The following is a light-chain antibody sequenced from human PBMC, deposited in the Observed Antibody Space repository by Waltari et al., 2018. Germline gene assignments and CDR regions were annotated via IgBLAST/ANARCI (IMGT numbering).Light chain of an antibody. CDR1: SSDVGGYTY. CDR3: SLYRSSSNLI. V-gene: IGLV2-14*01. J-gene: IGLJ2*01. CDR2: EVT. Sequence: QSALTQPASVSGSPGQSLTISCTGISSDVGGYTYVSWYQQYPGKAPKLIIYEVTYRPSGVSNRFSGSKSGNTASLTISGLQTEDEADYYCSLYRSSSNLIFGGGTKVTVL.